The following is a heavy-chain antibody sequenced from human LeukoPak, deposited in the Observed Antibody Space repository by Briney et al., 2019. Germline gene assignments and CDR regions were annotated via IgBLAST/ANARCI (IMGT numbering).Heavy chain of an antibody. Sequence: ASVKVSCKASGYTFTSYDINWVRQATGQGLEWMGWMNPNSGNTGYAQKLQGRVTMTRNTSISTAYMELSSLRSEDTAVYYCARVGSSSWYYYYYYYMDVWGKGTTVTVSS. CDR3: ARVGSSSWYYYYYYYMDV. V-gene: IGHV1-8*01. D-gene: IGHD6-13*01. CDR2: MNPNSGNT. CDR1: GYTFTSYD. J-gene: IGHJ6*03.